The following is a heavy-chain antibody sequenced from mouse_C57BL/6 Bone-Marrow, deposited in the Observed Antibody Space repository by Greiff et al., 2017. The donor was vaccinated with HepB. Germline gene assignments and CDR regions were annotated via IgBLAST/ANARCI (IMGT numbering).Heavy chain of an antibody. V-gene: IGHV1-85*01. J-gene: IGHJ3*01. CDR2: IYPRDGST. CDR3: ARWDYDYDRAWFAY. D-gene: IGHD2-4*01. CDR1: GYTFTSYD. Sequence: QVQLQQSGPELVKPGASVKLSCKASGYTFTSYDINWVKQRPGQGLEWIGWIYPRDGSTKYNEKFKGKATLTVDTSSSTAYMELHSLTSEDSAVYFCARWDYDYDRAWFAYWGQGTLVTVSA.